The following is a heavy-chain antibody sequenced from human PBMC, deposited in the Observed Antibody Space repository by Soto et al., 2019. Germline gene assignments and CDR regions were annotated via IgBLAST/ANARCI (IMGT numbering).Heavy chain of an antibody. V-gene: IGHV3-30-3*01. J-gene: IGHJ5*02. D-gene: IGHD2-2*01. CDR1: GFTFSSYA. Sequence: SLRLSCAASGFTFSSYAMHWVRQAPVKGLEWVAVISYDGSNKYYADSVEGRFTTSRDNSKNTLYLQMNSLRAEDTAVYYCVRDSARIVVVPRVDGDNWFDPWGQGTLVTVSS. CDR2: ISYDGSNK. CDR3: VRDSARIVVVPRVDGDNWFDP.